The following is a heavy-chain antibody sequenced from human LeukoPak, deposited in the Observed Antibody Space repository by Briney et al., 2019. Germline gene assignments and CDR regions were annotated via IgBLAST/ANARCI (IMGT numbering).Heavy chain of an antibody. J-gene: IGHJ4*02. V-gene: IGHV3-30-3*01. CDR1: GFTLSSYA. CDR3: ASPPSPATYGPADY. CDR2: ISYDGSNK. Sequence: GGSLRLSCAASGFTLSSYAMHWVGQAPGKGLEWVAVISYDGSNKYYADSVKGRFTISRDDSKNTLYLQMNSLRAEDTAVYYCASPPSPATYGPADYWGQGTLLTVSS. D-gene: IGHD3-16*01.